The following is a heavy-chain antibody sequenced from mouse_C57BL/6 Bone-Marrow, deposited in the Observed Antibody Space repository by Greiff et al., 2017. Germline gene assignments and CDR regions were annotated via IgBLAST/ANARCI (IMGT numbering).Heavy chain of an antibody. D-gene: IGHD1-1*01. CDR2: IRLKSDNYAT. CDR3: TGGTTVVASFDY. Sequence: EVQRVESGGGLVQPGGSMKLSCVASGFTFSNYWMNWVRQSPEKGLEWVAQIRLKSDNYATHYAESVNGRFTISRDDSKSSVYLQMNNLRAEDTGIYYCTGGTTVVASFDYWGQGTTLTVSS. V-gene: IGHV6-3*01. CDR1: GFTFSNYW. J-gene: IGHJ2*01.